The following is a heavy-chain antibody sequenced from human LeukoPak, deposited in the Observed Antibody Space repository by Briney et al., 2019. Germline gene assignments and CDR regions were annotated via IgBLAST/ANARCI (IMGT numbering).Heavy chain of an antibody. CDR3: AREHQNCTSTSCSDWFDP. CDR1: DGSITSGDSY. J-gene: IGHJ5*02. D-gene: IGHD2-2*01. V-gene: IGHV4-30-4*01. Sequence: SETLSLTCSVSDGSITSGDSYWSWIRQPPGKGLEWIGYIYFAGSTSYNPSLKSRVTISVDRTKNQLSLKLSSVTAADTAVYYCAREHQNCTSTSCSDWFDPWGLGTLVTVSS. CDR2: IYFAGST.